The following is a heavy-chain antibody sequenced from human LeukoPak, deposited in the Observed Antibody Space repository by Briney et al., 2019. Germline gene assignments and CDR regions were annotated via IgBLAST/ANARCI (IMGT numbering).Heavy chain of an antibody. CDR1: GYTFTSYG. CDR3: ARDAGTTSYYYYYGMDV. D-gene: IGHD1-7*01. CDR2: IRAYNGNT. V-gene: IGHV1-18*01. J-gene: IGHJ6*02. Sequence: ASVNVSCKASGYTFTSYGISWVRQAPGQGLEWMGWIRAYNGNTNYAQKLQGRVTMTTDTSTSTAYMELRSLRSDDTAVYYCARDAGTTSYYYYYGMDVWGQGTTVTVSS.